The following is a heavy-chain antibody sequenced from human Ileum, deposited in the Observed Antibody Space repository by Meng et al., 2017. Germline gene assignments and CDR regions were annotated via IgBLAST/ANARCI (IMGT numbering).Heavy chain of an antibody. CDR2: ISSSSSYI. D-gene: IGHD2-21*02. CDR1: GFTFSTYN. Sequence: GGSLRLSCAASGFTFSTYNMNWVRQAPGRGLEWVSSISSSSSYIYYADSVKGRFTISRDNAKNSLYLQMNSLRGEDTAVYYCARDQPRDDIVVVTAIDYWGQGTLVTVSS. V-gene: IGHV3-21*01. CDR3: ARDQPRDDIVVVTAIDY. J-gene: IGHJ4*02.